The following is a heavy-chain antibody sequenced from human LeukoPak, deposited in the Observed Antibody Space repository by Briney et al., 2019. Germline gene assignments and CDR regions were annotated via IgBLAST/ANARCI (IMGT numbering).Heavy chain of an antibody. CDR2: IGTSTSYI. Sequence: GGSLRLSCAASGFTFSTYIMNWVRQTPGKGLEWVSSIGTSTSYIYYADSVKGRFTISRDNAKNSLYLEMNSLRAEDTAVYYCVTEVSGSFPTWGQGTLVTVSS. V-gene: IGHV3-21*01. D-gene: IGHD1-26*01. CDR1: GFTFSTYI. CDR3: VTEVSGSFPT. J-gene: IGHJ4*02.